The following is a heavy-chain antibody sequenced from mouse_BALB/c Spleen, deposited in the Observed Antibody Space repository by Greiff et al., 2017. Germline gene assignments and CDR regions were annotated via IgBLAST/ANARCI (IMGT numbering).Heavy chain of an antibody. V-gene: IGHV1-5*01. CDR2: IYPGNSDT. D-gene: IGHD2-1*01. Sequence: EVQLVESGTVLARPGASVKMSCKASGYSFTSYWMHWVKQRPGQGLEWIGAIYPGNSDTSYNQKFKGKAKLTAVTSASTAYMELSSLTNEDSAVYYCTREGNYPYAMDYWGQGTSVTVSS. J-gene: IGHJ4*01. CDR1: GYSFTSYW. CDR3: TREGNYPYAMDY.